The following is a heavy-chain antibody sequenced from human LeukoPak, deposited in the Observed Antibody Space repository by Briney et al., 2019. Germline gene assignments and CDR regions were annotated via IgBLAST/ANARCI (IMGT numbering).Heavy chain of an antibody. CDR1: GFTFSSYS. CDR3: ARQVRTFGVVIIELPSPPAFDY. J-gene: IGHJ4*02. Sequence: GGSLRLSCAASGFTFSSYSMNWVRQAPGKGLEWVSSISSSSSYIYYADSVKGRFTISRDNAKNSLYLQMNSLRAEDTAVYYCARQVRTFGVVIIELPSPPAFDYWGQGTLVTVSS. D-gene: IGHD3-3*01. CDR2: ISSSSSYI. V-gene: IGHV3-21*01.